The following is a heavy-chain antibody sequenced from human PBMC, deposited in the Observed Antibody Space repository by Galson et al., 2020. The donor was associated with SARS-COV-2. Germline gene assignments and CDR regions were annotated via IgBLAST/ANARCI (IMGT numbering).Heavy chain of an antibody. J-gene: IGHJ4*02. V-gene: IGHV1-18*01. D-gene: IGHD4-17*01. CDR1: GYTFTSYG. CDR2: NRAYNGNT. CDR3: ALTTVTYEYFEY. Sequence: ASVKVSCKASGYTFTSYGISWVRQAPGQGLEWMGWNRAYNGNTNYAQKIQGRVTMTTDTSTSTAYMELRSLRSDDTAVYYCALTTVTYEYFEYWGQGTLVTGTS.